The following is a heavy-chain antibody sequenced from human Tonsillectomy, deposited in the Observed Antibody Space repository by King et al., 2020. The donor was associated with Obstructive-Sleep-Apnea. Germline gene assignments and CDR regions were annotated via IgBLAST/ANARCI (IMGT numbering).Heavy chain of an antibody. CDR2: IKSKTDGGTT. J-gene: IGHJ6*02. CDR1: GFTFSNAW. V-gene: IGHV3-15*01. CDR3: TTDQVGGDYRYYYYGMDV. D-gene: IGHD4-17*01. Sequence: VQLVESGGGLVKPGGSLRLSCAASGFTFSNAWMSWVRQAPGKGLEWVGRIKSKTDGGTTDYAAPVKGRFTISRDDSKNTLYLQMNSLKTEDTAVYYGTTDQVGGDYRYYYYGMDVWGQGTTVTVSS.